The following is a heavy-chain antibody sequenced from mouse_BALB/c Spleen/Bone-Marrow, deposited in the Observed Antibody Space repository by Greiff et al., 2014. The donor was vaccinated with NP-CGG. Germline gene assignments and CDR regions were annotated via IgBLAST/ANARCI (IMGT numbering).Heavy chain of an antibody. CDR3: AKHDTTVVLDY. J-gene: IGHJ2*01. Sequence: QVQLQQSGPGLVAPSQSLSITCTVSGFSLTDYGVSWIRQPPGKGLEWLGVIWGGGITYYNSTLKSRLSISKDNSKSQVFLKMNSLQTDDTAMYCCAKHDTTVVLDYWGQGTTLTVSS. CDR2: IWGGGIT. D-gene: IGHD1-1*01. V-gene: IGHV2-6-5*01. CDR1: GFSLTDYG.